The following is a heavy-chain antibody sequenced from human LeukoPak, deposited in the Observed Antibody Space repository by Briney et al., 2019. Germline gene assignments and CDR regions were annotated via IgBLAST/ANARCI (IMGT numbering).Heavy chain of an antibody. CDR3: ARGVDY. Sequence: GGSLRLSCAASGFTFSTFAMIWVRQPPGKGLEWVSSIFPSGGEIHYADSVRGRFTISRDNAKDSLYLQMSSLRAEDTAVYYCARGVDYWGQGTLVTVSS. J-gene: IGHJ4*02. V-gene: IGHV3-23*01. CDR1: GFTFSTFA. CDR2: IFPSGGEI. D-gene: IGHD3-16*01.